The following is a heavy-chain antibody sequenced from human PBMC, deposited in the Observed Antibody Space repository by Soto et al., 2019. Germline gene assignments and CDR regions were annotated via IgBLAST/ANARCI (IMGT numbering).Heavy chain of an antibody. CDR2: IYDNGTT. CDR3: VRPLPSGRNYGLDV. V-gene: IGHV3-53*01. CDR1: GLTVSNAY. Sequence: EVQLVESGGGLIQPGGSLTLSCAASGLTVSNAYMAWVRQAPGMGLEWVSVIYDNGTTYYADSVKGRFTISRDTSTNTLSLQMDSLRAEDTAVYYCVRPLPSGRNYGLDVWGQGTTVTVSS. J-gene: IGHJ6*02. D-gene: IGHD3-10*01.